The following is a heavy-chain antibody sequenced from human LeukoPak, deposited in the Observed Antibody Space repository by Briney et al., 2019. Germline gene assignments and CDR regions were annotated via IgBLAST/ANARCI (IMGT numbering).Heavy chain of an antibody. D-gene: IGHD2-2*01. CDR3: ARDSLSCSSTSCYLTYYFYY. J-gene: IGHJ4*02. V-gene: IGHV6-1*01. CDR2: TYYRSKWYN. CDR1: GDSVSSNSAA. Sequence: SQTLSLTCAISGDSVSSNSAAWNWIRQSPSRGLEWLGRTYYRSKWYNDYAVSVKSRITINPDTSKNQFSLQLNSVTPEDTAVYYCARDSLSCSSTSCYLTYYFYYWGQGTLVTVSS.